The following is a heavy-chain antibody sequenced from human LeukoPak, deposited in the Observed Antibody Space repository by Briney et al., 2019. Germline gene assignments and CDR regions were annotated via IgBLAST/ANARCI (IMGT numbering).Heavy chain of an antibody. Sequence: VKPGGSLILSCAVSGFTFNTYSMNWVRQAPGKGLEWVSSISSRSSHIYYADSMKGRFTISRDNAKNSLYLQMHSLRAEDTAMYYCAREDSSSWFFDYWGQGTLVTVSS. CDR2: ISSRSSHI. CDR3: AREDSSSWFFDY. CDR1: GFTFNTYS. V-gene: IGHV3-21*01. J-gene: IGHJ4*02. D-gene: IGHD6-13*01.